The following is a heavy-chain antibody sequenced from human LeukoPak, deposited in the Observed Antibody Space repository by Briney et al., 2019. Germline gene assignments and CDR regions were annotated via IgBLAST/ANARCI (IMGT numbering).Heavy chain of an antibody. CDR1: GGTFISYA. CDR2: IIPIFGTA. J-gene: IGHJ4*02. CDR3: ARESTGTEIHFDY. V-gene: IGHV1-69*13. Sequence: ASVKVSCKASGGTFISYAISWVRQAPGQGLEWMGGIIPIFGTANYAQKFQGRVTITADESTSTAYMELSSLRSEDTAVYYCARESTGTEIHFDYWGQGTLVTVSS. D-gene: IGHD1-1*01.